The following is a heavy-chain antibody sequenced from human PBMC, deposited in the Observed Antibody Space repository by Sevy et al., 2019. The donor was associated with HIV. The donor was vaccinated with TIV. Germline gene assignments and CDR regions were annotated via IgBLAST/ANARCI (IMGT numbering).Heavy chain of an antibody. J-gene: IGHJ4*02. V-gene: IGHV3-15*01. D-gene: IGHD2-21*01. CDR2: VKSKTEGGTA. CDR3: TTGGSILQH. Sequence: GRSLRLSCSASGFTFSNVWMSWVRQAPGKGLEWVGHVKSKTEGGTADYAAPVKGRFTISRDDSKDMLYLQMSSLKTEDTAVYYCTTGGSILQHWGQGTLVTVSS. CDR1: GFTFSNVW.